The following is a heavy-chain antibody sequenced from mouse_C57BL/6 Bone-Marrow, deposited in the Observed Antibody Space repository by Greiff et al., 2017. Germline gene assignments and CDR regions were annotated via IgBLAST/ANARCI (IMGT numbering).Heavy chain of an antibody. Sequence: VQLQQSGAELARPGASVKLSCKASGYTFTSYGISWVKQRPGQGLEWIGEIYPSSGNTYYNEKFKGKATLTADKSSSTAYMELRSLTSEDSAVYFCASGNWAWFAYWGQGTLVTVSA. CDR3: ASGNWAWFAY. CDR2: IYPSSGNT. CDR1: GYTFTSYG. D-gene: IGHD4-1*01. V-gene: IGHV1-81*01. J-gene: IGHJ3*01.